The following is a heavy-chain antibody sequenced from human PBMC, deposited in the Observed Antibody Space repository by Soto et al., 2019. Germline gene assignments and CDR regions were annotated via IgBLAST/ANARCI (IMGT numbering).Heavy chain of an antibody. D-gene: IGHD6-19*01. CDR1: GYTFTGYA. Sequence: ASVKVSCKASGYTFTGYAMHWARQAPGQRLEWMGWINAGNGNTKYSQKFQGRVTITRDTSASTAYMELSSLRSEDTAVYYCARDRSVAVAGPGWFDPWGQGTLVTVSS. CDR3: ARDRSVAVAGPGWFDP. CDR2: INAGNGNT. V-gene: IGHV1-3*01. J-gene: IGHJ5*02.